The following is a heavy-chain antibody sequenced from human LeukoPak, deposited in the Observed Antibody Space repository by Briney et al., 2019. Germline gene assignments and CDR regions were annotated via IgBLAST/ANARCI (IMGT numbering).Heavy chain of an antibody. D-gene: IGHD3-22*01. Sequence: PSETLSLTCTVSVDSISGYYWSWIRQPPGKGLEWIGYIYYGGSTDYNPSLKSRVTISKDTSKTQFSLRLSSVTAADTAVYYCARARLDSSGRFDYWGQGTLVTVSS. J-gene: IGHJ4*02. CDR3: ARARLDSSGRFDY. CDR1: VDSISGYY. CDR2: IYYGGST. V-gene: IGHV4-59*01.